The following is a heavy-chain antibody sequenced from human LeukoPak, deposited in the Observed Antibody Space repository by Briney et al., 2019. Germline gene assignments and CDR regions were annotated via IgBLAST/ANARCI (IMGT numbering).Heavy chain of an antibody. D-gene: IGHD6-13*01. CDR2: IYDSGST. CDR3: ARERGAAAGTNAFDI. V-gene: IGHV4-59*01. CDR1: GGSISSYY. Sequence: SETVSLTCTVSGGSISSYYWSWIRQPPGKGPEWIGYIYDSGSTNYNPSLKSRVTISVDTSKNQFSLKLSSVTAADTAVYYCARERGAAAGTNAFDIWGQGTMVTVSS. J-gene: IGHJ3*02.